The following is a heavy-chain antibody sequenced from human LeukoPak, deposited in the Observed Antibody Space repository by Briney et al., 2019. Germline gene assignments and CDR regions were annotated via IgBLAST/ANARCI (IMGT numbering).Heavy chain of an antibody. CDR1: GFTFSSYE. CDR2: ITGSGRTT. J-gene: IGHJ3*02. D-gene: IGHD4-23*01. CDR3: AKDSRGYGGNPHAFDI. V-gene: IGHV3-23*01. Sequence: PGGSLRLSCAASGFTFSSYEMNWVRQAPGKGLEWVSGITGSGRTTYYADSVKGRFTISRDNFKNTLYLQMNSLRGEDTAVYYCAKDSRGYGGNPHAFDIWGQGTMVAVSS.